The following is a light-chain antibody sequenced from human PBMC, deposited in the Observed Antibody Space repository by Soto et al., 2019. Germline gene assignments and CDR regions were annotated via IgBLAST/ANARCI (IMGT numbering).Light chain of an antibody. CDR3: SAYTTSSTYV. J-gene: IGLJ1*01. V-gene: IGLV2-14*01. CDR2: EVF. CDR1: NSDVGAYNF. Sequence: QSVLTEPACVSVSPGQSITISCTGTNSDVGAYNFVSWYQQHPGEAPKLLIYEVFNRPSGVSNRFSASKSGETASLTISGLQVEDEADYYCSAYTTSSTYVFGTGTKVTAL.